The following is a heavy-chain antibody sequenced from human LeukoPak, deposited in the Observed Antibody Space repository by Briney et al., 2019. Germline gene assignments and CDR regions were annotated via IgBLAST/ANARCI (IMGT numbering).Heavy chain of an antibody. J-gene: IGHJ4*02. D-gene: IGHD6-6*01. V-gene: IGHV1-46*03. Sequence: ASVKVSCKASGYTFTSYYMHWVRQAPGQGLEWMGIINPSGGSTSYAQKFQGRVTMTRDTSTSTVYMELSSLRSEDPAVYYCARDLAYSSSSGSLLRDYWGQGTMVTVSS. CDR3: ARDLAYSSSSGSLLRDY. CDR2: INPSGGST. CDR1: GYTFTSYY.